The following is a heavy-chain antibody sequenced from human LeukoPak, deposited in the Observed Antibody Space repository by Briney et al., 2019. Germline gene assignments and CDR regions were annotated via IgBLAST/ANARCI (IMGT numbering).Heavy chain of an antibody. D-gene: IGHD3-22*01. V-gene: IGHV1-69*05. CDR1: GGTFSSYA. J-gene: IGHJ3*02. CDR3: ARDWDYYDSSGSSYAFDI. Sequence: ASVKVSCKASGGTFSSYAISWVRQAPGQGLEWMGGIIPIFGTANYAQKFQGRVTITTDESTSTAYMELCSLRSEDTAVYYCARDWDYYDSSGSSYAFDIWGQGTMVTVSS. CDR2: IIPIFGTA.